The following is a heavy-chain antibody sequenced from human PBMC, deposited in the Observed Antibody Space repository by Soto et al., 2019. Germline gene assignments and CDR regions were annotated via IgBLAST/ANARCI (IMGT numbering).Heavy chain of an antibody. J-gene: IGHJ5*02. CDR1: GYTFTSYG. D-gene: IGHD2-2*01. CDR3: SIRVRSMRPLWNWFDP. CDR2: ISAYNGNT. V-gene: IGHV1-18*01. Sequence: ASVKVSCKASGYTFTSYGISWVRQAPGQGLEWMGWISAYNGNTNYAQKLQGRVTMTTDTSTSIAYLQMNSLKIEDTAVYYCSIRVRSMRPLWNWFDPWGQGTRVTVSS.